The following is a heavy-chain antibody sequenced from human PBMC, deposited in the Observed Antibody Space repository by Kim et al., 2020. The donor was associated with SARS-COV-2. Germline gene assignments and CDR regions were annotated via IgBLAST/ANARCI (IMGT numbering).Heavy chain of an antibody. CDR1: GFTFSDYY. CDR3: ARDRLYSYGPRYNWFDP. Sequence: GGSLRLSCAASGFTFSDYYMSWIRQAPGKGLEWVSYISSSSSYTNYADSVKGRFTISRDNAKNSLYLQMNSLRAEDTAVYYCARDRLYSYGPRYNWFDPWGQGTLVTVSS. D-gene: IGHD5-18*01. J-gene: IGHJ5*02. V-gene: IGHV3-11*06. CDR2: ISSSSSYT.